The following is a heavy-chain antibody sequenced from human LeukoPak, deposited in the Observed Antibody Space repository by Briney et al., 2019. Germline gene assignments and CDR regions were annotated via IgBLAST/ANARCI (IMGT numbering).Heavy chain of an antibody. J-gene: IGHJ4*02. V-gene: IGHV4-30-4*01. CDR2: ISYSGNT. Sequence: SETLSLTCTVSGGSISSDDYYWRWIRKPPGKGLEWIGYISYSGNTYYNPSLKSRVTISVDTSKNQFSLKLSSVTVADTAVYYCARDRKYGSESLRRLDYWGQGTLVTVSS. CDR1: GGSISSDDYY. D-gene: IGHD3-10*01. CDR3: ARDRKYGSESLRRLDY.